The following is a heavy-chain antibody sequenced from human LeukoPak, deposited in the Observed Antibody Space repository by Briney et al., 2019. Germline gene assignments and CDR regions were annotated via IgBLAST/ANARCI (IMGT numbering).Heavy chain of an antibody. CDR1: GFNVTSNY. CDR3: ARGQIYGTGSYFFDH. D-gene: IGHD3-10*01. Sequence: GGSLRLSCGASGFNVTSNYMSWVRPPPRQGRLEWVSVIYADSRTFYTGSVTGRFTISRDNSKNTLYLQMNSLRAEDTAVYYCARGQIYGTGSYFFDHWGQGTLVTVSS. V-gene: IGHV3-66*01. CDR2: IYADSRT. J-gene: IGHJ4*02.